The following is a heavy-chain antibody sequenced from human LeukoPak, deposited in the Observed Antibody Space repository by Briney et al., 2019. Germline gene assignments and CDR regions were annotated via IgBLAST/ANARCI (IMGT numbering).Heavy chain of an antibody. CDR1: GGSISSYY. CDR2: IYYSGST. V-gene: IGHV4-59*01. CDR3: ARTPIRGYYDSSGYYPWYAFDI. D-gene: IGHD3-22*01. J-gene: IGHJ3*02. Sequence: SETLSLTCTVSGGSISSYYWSWIRQPPGKGLEWIGYIYYSGSTNYNPSLKSRVTISVDTSKNQFSLELSSVTAADTAVYYCARTPIRGYYDSSGYYPWYAFDIWGQGTMVTVSS.